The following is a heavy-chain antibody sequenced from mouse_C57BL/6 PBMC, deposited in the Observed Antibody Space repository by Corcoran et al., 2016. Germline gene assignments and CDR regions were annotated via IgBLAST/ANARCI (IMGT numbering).Heavy chain of an antibody. Sequence: QVQLQQSGAELVRPGASVTLSCKASGYTFTDYEMHWVKQTPVHGLEWIGAIDPETGGTAYNQKFRGKAILTADKSSSTAYMELRSLTSEDSAVYYCTRSGPVGLDYWGQGTTLTVSS. CDR2: IDPETGGT. V-gene: IGHV1-15*01. D-gene: IGHD3-1*01. CDR3: TRSGPVGLDY. CDR1: GYTFTDYE. J-gene: IGHJ2*01.